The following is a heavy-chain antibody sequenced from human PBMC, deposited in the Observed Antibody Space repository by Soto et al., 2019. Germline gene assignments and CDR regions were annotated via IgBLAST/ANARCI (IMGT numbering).Heavy chain of an antibody. CDR3: ARDRYGSGGSCYSIEAFDI. D-gene: IGHD2-15*01. CDR2: IYSGGST. Sequence: GGSLRLSCAASGFTVSSNYMSWVRQAPGKGLEWVSVIYSGGSTYYADSVKGRFTISRDNSKNTLYLQMNSLRAEDTAVYYCARDRYGSGGSCYSIEAFDIWGQGTMVTVSS. CDR1: GFTVSSNY. J-gene: IGHJ3*02. V-gene: IGHV3-66*01.